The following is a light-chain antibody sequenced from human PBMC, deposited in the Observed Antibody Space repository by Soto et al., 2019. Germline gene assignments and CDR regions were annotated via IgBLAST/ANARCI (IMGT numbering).Light chain of an antibody. CDR2: GVS. J-gene: IGKJ2*01. V-gene: IGKV3-20*01. CDR3: QQYGISSYT. CDR1: QSFSGNY. Sequence: EVVLTQSPGTLSLSPGQRASLSCRASQSFSGNYLAWYQQKPGQAPRLLIYGVSSRATGIPDRFSGSGSGTDFTLTITRLEPEDFAVYYCQQYGISSYTFGQGTKLEIK.